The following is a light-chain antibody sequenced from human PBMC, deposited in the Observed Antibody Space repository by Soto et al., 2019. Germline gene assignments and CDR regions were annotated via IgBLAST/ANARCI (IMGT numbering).Light chain of an antibody. CDR3: QQYFSTPLT. CDR1: QSVSSY. CDR2: DAS. Sequence: EIVLTQSPATLSLSPGERATLSCRASQSVSSYLAWYQQKPGQAPRLLIYDASNRATGIPARFSGSGSGTDFTLTISSLEPEDFAVYYCQQYFSTPLTFGPGTKVDI. V-gene: IGKV3-11*01. J-gene: IGKJ3*01.